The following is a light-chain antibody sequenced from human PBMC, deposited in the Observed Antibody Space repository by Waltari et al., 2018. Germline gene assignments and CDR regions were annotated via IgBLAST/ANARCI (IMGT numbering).Light chain of an antibody. J-gene: IGLJ1*01. CDR2: EVL. V-gene: IGLV2-23*02. CDR3: CSYAGRGTYV. CDR1: TSDVGRYDL. Sequence: QSALTQPASVSGTPGQSITICCSGTTSDVGRYDLFSWYQHHPGEAPKLLICEVLKRPPYTSRRVSGAKSGSTAYLTISGLKPEDEADYYCCSYAGRGTYVVGSGTKVTVL.